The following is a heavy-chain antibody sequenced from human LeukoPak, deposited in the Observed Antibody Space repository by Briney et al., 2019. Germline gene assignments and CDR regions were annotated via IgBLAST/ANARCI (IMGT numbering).Heavy chain of an antibody. CDR1: GASVSSGTYY. J-gene: IGHJ4*02. Sequence: SETLSLTCTVSGASVSSGTYYWSWIRQPPGKGLEWIGYIHYSGSTKYNPSLKSRVAISVDTSKNQFSLKLTSVTAADTAVYYCARDLELERNRWNYFESWGQGTLVTVSS. V-gene: IGHV4-61*01. CDR2: IHYSGST. D-gene: IGHD1-1*01. CDR3: ARDLELERNRWNYFES.